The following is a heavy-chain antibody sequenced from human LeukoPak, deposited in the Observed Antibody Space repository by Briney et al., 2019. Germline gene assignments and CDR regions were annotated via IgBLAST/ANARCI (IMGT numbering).Heavy chain of an antibody. D-gene: IGHD2-2*03. CDR2: IIPIFGTA. J-gene: IGHJ5*02. CDR1: GGTFSSYA. V-gene: IGHV1-69*06. CDR3: ARELDIVVVPAAIPGWFDP. Sequence: SVKVSCKASGGTFSSYAISWVRQAPGQGLEWMGGIIPIFGTANYAQKFQGRVTITADKSTSTAYMELSSLRSEDTAVYHCARELDIVVVPAAIPGWFDPWGQGTLVTVSS.